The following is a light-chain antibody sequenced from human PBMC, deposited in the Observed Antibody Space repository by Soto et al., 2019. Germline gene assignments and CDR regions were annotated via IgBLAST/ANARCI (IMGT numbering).Light chain of an antibody. CDR1: SSDIGAYDY. Sequence: QSALTQPASLSGSPGQSITISCTGTSSDIGAYDYVSWFQQHPGKAPKLMISEVNNRPSGVSNRFSGSKSGNTASLTISGLQPDDEADYYCSSFANSDTYVIFGGGTKLTVL. V-gene: IGLV2-14*01. J-gene: IGLJ2*01. CDR3: SSFANSDTYVI. CDR2: EVN.